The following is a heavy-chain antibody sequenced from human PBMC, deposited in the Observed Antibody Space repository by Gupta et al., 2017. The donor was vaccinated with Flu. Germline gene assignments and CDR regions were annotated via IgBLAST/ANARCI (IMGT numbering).Heavy chain of an antibody. CDR2: INTNANN. CDR1: AICSFW. CDR3: ASLDSNKGWFDP. D-gene: IGHD3-22*01. Sequence: AICSFWGSWARGHAVKGLEWIGRINTNANNNQKSYRRSRVTMAADTSTTQFSLTRISVTAAATDVYDCASLDSNKGWFDPWGQGTLVTVSS. V-gene: IGHV4-4*07. J-gene: IGHJ5*02.